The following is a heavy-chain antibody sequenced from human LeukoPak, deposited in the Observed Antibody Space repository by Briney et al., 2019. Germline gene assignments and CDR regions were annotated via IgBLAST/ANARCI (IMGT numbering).Heavy chain of an antibody. J-gene: IGHJ1*01. CDR2: INPSGGST. CDR3: ARQSDRSGYSDMYFQH. D-gene: IGHD3-22*01. V-gene: IGHV1-46*01. CDR1: GYTFTSYY. Sequence: ASVKVSCKIFGYTFTSYYIHWVRQAPGQGLEWMGIINPSGGSTSYAQKFQGRVTMTRDTSTSTVYMELSSLRSEDTAVYYCARQSDRSGYSDMYFQHWGQGTLVSVSS.